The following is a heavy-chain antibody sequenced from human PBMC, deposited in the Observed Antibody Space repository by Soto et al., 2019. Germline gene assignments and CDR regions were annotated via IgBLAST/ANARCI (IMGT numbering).Heavy chain of an antibody. CDR3: ARGVTSGSFPPFDY. CDR1: GDSFSSYS. CDR2: FSPIFGTA. J-gene: IGHJ4*02. Sequence: QVQLVQSGAEVKEPGSSVRGSCKASGDSFSSYSFSWVRQAPGQGLEWMGRFSPIFGTANYAQNFLLRLTITADESTSTAYMELSSLTFEDTAVYYCARGVTSGSFPPFDYWGQGTLVTVSS. D-gene: IGHD1-26*01. V-gene: IGHV1-69*15.